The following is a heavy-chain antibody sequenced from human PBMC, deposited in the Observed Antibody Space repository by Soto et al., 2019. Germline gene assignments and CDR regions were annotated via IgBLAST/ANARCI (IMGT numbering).Heavy chain of an antibody. CDR1: GTTISSGDHY. V-gene: IGHV4-30-4*01. Sequence: QVQLQESGPGLVKPSQTLSLTCTVSGTTISSGDHYWSWIRQAPGKGLEWIGYMYYTGKTYNTTSLKSRVTLSVDTSKNQFSLKMTSVTAVDTAMYFCARVYGRGDYFDFWGRGTLVSVSS. CDR3: ARVYGRGDYFDF. J-gene: IGHJ4*02. CDR2: MYYTGKT. D-gene: IGHD1-26*01.